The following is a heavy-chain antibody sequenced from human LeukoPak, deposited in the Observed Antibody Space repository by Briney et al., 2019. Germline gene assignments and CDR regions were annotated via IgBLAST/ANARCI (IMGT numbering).Heavy chain of an antibody. CDR1: GYIFTSYW. CDR3: ARRRYYYSGNWFDP. D-gene: IGHD3-10*01. CDR2: IYPGDSDT. V-gene: IGHV5-51*01. Sequence: GESLKISCQGSGYIFTSYWIGWVRQLPGKGLEWMGIIYPGDSDTRYSPSFQGQVTISADKSIRTAYLQWSSLKASDTAMYYCARRRYYYSGNWFDPWGQGTLVTVSS. J-gene: IGHJ5*02.